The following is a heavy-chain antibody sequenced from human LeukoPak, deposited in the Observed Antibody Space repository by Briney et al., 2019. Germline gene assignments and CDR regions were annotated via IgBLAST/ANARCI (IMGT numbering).Heavy chain of an antibody. CDR1: GGTFSSYA. J-gene: IGHJ6*03. D-gene: IGHD1-7*01. V-gene: IGHV1-69*04. Sequence: GASVKVSCKAPGGTFSSYAISWVRQAPGQGLEWMGRIIPILGIANYAQKFQGRVTITADKSTSTAYMELSSLRSEDTAVYYCARARTGTTNYYYYYMDVWGKGTTVTVSS. CDR3: ARARTGTTNYYYYYMDV. CDR2: IIPILGIA.